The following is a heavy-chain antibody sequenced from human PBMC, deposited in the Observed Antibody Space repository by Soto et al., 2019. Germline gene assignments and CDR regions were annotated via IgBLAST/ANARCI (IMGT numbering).Heavy chain of an antibody. D-gene: IGHD3-22*01. CDR2: INPSGGST. CDR1: GYTFTNYY. J-gene: IGHJ1*01. Sequence: QVQLVQSGAEVKKPGASVKVSCMASGYTFTNYYMHWVRQAPGQGLEWMGKINPSGGSTSYAQKFQGRVTMTRDTSTSTVYMELNSLRSEDTAVYYCARDLSYYYDSSGFEAFQHWGQGTLVTVSS. CDR3: ARDLSYYYDSSGFEAFQH. V-gene: IGHV1-46*01.